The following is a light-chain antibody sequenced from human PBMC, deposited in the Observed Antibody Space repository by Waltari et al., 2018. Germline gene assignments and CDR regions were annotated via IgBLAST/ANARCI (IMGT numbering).Light chain of an antibody. CDR3: CSYAGSAISV. V-gene: IGLV2-23*02. Sequence: QSALTQTATVSGSPGQSITISCTGTSSDVVSYNLVSWYQQHPGKAPTLIIYDVNKRPSGVSNRFSGSKSGNTASLTISGLQAADEADYYCCSYAGSAISVFGGGTRLTVL. CDR2: DVN. J-gene: IGLJ3*02. CDR1: SSDVVSYNL.